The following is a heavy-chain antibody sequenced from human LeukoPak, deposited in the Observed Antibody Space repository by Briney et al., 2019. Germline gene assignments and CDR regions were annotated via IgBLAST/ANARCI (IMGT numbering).Heavy chain of an antibody. Sequence: SETLSLTCTVPGGSISSYYWSWIRQPPGKGLEWIGYIHYSGSTNYNPSLTSRATMSVDTSKNHSSLRLSSVTAADTAVYYCARRYCSTGSCYSGFDYWGQGTLVTVSS. V-gene: IGHV4-59*08. J-gene: IGHJ4*02. CDR2: IHYSGST. CDR3: ARRYCSTGSCYSGFDY. D-gene: IGHD2-15*01. CDR1: GGSISSYY.